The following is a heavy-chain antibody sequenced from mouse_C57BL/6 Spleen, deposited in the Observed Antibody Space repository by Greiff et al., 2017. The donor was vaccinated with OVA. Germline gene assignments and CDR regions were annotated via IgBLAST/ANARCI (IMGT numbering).Heavy chain of an antibody. Sequence: VQLQQSGPELVKPGASVKISCKASGYTFTDYYMNWVKQSHGKSLEWIGDINPNNGGTSYNQKFKGKATLTVDKSSSTAYMELRSLTSEDSAVYYCARRGNYYGSRYFDVWGTGTTVTVSS. J-gene: IGHJ1*03. V-gene: IGHV1-26*01. CDR1: GYTFTDYY. CDR3: ARRGNYYGSRYFDV. D-gene: IGHD1-1*01. CDR2: INPNNGGT.